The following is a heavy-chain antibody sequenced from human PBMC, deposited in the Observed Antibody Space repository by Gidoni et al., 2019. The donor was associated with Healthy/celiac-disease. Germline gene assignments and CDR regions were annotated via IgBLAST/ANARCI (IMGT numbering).Heavy chain of an antibody. V-gene: IGHV1-69*01. D-gene: IGHD2-15*01. CDR1: GGTFSSYA. Sequence: QVQLVQSGAEVKKPGSAVKVSCKASGGTFSSYAISWVRQAPGQGLEWMGGIIPIFGTATYAQQFQGRVTIPADESTSTAYMELISLRSEDTAVYYCARSLWGGTGPLGYWGQGTLVTVSS. CDR3: ARSLWGGTGPLGY. J-gene: IGHJ4*02. CDR2: IIPIFGTA.